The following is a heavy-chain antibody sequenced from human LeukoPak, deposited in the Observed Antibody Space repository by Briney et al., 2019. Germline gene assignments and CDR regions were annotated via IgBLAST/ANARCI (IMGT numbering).Heavy chain of an antibody. CDR2: INSDESST. CDR3: ARATTAAAGRCMDV. CDR1: GFTFSSDW. J-gene: IGHJ6*02. V-gene: IGHV3-74*01. D-gene: IGHD6-13*01. Sequence: GGSLRLSCAASGFTFSSDWMHWVRQAPGKGLVWVSRINSDESSTNYADSVKGRFTISRDNAKNTLYLQMNSLRVEDTAVYYCARATTAAAGRCMDVWGQGTTVTVSS.